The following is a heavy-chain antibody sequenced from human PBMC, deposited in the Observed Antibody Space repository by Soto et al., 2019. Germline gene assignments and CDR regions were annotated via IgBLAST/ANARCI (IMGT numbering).Heavy chain of an antibody. J-gene: IGHJ6*02. CDR1: GYTFTRYG. Sequence: QGQLVQSGAEVKKPGASVKVSCKASGYTFTRYGISWVRQAPGQGLEWMGWISGYNGDTTYAQKFQGRVTMTIDKSTSTAYMELRSLTSDDTAVYYCAKNGQPPYYYYGLDVWGQGTKVTVSS. D-gene: IGHD2-8*01. CDR2: ISGYNGDT. CDR3: AKNGQPPYYYYGLDV. V-gene: IGHV1-18*01.